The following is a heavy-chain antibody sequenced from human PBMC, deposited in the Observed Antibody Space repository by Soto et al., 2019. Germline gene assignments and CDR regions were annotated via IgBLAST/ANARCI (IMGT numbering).Heavy chain of an antibody. J-gene: IGHJ5*02. CDR1: GFSLSSGGGA. D-gene: IGHD6-6*01. CDR2: IYASGGT. Sequence: QITLKESGPTLVKSTQTLTLTCTFSGFSLSSGGGAVGWIRQPPGKALEWLAIIYASGGTHYSPSLKTRLTTTKHTSKNQLVLTMPNMDPVDTATYYCGHRLDVATRCWFDPWGQGILVTVSS. V-gene: IGHV2-5*01. CDR3: GHRLDVATRCWFDP.